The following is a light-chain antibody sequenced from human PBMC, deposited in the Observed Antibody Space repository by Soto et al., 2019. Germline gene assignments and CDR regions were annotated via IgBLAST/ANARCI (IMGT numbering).Light chain of an antibody. V-gene: IGLV2-11*01. J-gene: IGLJ1*01. CDR2: DVS. CDR3: CSSAGSYYV. Sequence: QSALTQPRSVSGSPGQSVTISCTGTSSDVGGYNYVSWYQQHPGKAPKLMIYDVSKRPSGVPDRFSGSKSGNTASLTISGLQAEDEADYYCCSSAGSYYVFGTGTALTVL. CDR1: SSDVGGYNY.